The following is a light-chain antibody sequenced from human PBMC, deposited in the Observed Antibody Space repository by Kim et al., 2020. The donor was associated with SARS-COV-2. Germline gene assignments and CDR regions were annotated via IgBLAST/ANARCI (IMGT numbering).Light chain of an antibody. CDR3: NSRDSNNNVL. CDR2: GKN. V-gene: IGLV3-19*01. CDR1: SLTSYY. Sequence: VALGQTVRITCQGDSLTSYYATWYQQKPGQAPIIVIYGKNNRPSGIPDRFSGSSSGNTASLTITGTQAGDEADYYCNSRDSNNNVLFGGGTRLTVL. J-gene: IGLJ2*01.